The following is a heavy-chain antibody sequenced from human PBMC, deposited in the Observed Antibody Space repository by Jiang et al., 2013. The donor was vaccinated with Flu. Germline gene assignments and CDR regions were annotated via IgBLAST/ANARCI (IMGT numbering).Heavy chain of an antibody. Sequence: GRFTVSRDNSKNSPYLQMNSLRAEDTAVYYCARICRGECDTDNWGQGTLVTVSA. J-gene: IGHJ4*02. D-gene: IGHD2-21*01. CDR3: ARICRGECDTDN. V-gene: IGHV3-11*03.